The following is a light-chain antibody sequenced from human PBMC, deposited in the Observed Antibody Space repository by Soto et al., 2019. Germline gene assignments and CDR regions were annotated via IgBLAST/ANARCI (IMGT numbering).Light chain of an antibody. CDR2: AAS. V-gene: IGKV3-15*01. CDR1: QSVNSD. CDR3: QQYNDWSHYP. J-gene: IGKJ2*01. Sequence: EIILTQSPVTLSVSPGERATLSCRASQSVNSDLAWYQHKPGQSPRLLIYAASSRATGVPARFSGSGSGTEFTLTISGLQSEDFAIYYCQQYNDWSHYPFGPGTRLEV.